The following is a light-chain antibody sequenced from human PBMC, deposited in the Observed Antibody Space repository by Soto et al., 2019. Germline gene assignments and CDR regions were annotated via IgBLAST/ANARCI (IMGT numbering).Light chain of an antibody. V-gene: IGLV4-69*01. J-gene: IGLJ3*02. CDR1: SGHSSYA. CDR2: VNSDGSH. CDR3: QTWGTGIVV. Sequence: QSVLTQSPSASASLGASVKLTCTLSSGHSSYAIAWHQQQPEKGPRNLLNVNSDGSHSKGDGIPDRFSGSSSGAERYLTVSSLQSEDEADYYCQTWGTGIVVFGGGTKLTVL.